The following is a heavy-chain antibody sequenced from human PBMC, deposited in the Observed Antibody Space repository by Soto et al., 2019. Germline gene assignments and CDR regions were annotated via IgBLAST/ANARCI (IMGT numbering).Heavy chain of an antibody. CDR1: GFTFSNHA. CDR2: ISGSGGST. CDR3: AXGHDFWSGYPYYYGMYV. J-gene: IGHJ6*02. Sequence: QPGGSLRLSCAASGFTFSNHAMNWVRQAPGKGLEWVSAISGSGGSTSYGASVKGRFTISRDNSENTLYLQMNSLRADDTAVYFCAXGHDFWSGYPYYYGMYVWGQGATVTVSS. V-gene: IGHV3-23*01. D-gene: IGHD3-3*01.